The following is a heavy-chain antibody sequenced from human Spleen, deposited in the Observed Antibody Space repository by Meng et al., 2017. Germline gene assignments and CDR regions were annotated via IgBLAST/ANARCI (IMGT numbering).Heavy chain of an antibody. Sequence: QVQVVQSGSELKKPGASVKVSCKSSGYPFTSDAMNWVRQAPGQRLEWMGWINAGNGNTKYSQKYQGRVSFTRDTSASTAYMELSSLRSEDTAVYYCASNYGSGSYSFAYWGQGTLVTVSS. D-gene: IGHD3-10*01. CDR3: ASNYGSGSYSFAY. J-gene: IGHJ4*02. V-gene: IGHV1-3*01. CDR1: GYPFTSDA. CDR2: INAGNGNT.